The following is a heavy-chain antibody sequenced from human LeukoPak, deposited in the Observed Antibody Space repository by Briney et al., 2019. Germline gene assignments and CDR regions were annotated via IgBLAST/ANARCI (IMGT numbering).Heavy chain of an antibody. V-gene: IGHV1-46*03. Sequence: ASVKVSCKPSGYTFTSYYMHWVRQAPGQGLEWMGIINPSGGSTSYAQKFQGRVTMTRDTSTSTVYMELSSLRSEDTAVYYCARALGGLYFDYWGQGTLVTVSS. D-gene: IGHD4-23*01. CDR1: GYTFTSYY. CDR3: ARALGGLYFDY. J-gene: IGHJ4*02. CDR2: INPSGGST.